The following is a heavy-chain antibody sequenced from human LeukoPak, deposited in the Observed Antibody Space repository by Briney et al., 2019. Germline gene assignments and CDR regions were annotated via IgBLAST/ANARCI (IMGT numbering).Heavy chain of an antibody. CDR2: INHSGST. D-gene: IGHD3-22*01. CDR3: ASHDSSGYYYLGAFDI. J-gene: IGHJ3*02. Sequence: PSETLSLTCAVYGGSFSGYYWSWIRQPPGKGLEWIGEINHSGSTNYNPSLKSRVTISVDTSKNQFSLKLSSVTAADTAVYYCASHDSSGYYYLGAFDIWGQGTMVTVSS. V-gene: IGHV4-34*01. CDR1: GGSFSGYY.